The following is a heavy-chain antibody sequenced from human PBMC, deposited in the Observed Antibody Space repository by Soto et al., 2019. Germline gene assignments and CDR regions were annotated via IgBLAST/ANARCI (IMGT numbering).Heavy chain of an antibody. D-gene: IGHD5-12*01. Sequence: PSETLSLTCSVSGGSISSYYWSWIRQPPGKGLEWIGYIYYSGSTNYNPSHKSRVTISVDTSKNQFSLKVYSVTDADTAVYYCARGDYTGYAYWGQGTPVTVSS. J-gene: IGHJ4*02. CDR2: IYYSGST. CDR3: ARGDYTGYAY. CDR1: GGSISSYY. V-gene: IGHV4-59*12.